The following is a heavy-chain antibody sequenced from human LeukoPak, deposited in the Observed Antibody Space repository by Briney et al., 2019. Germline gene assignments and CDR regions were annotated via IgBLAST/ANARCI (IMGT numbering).Heavy chain of an antibody. J-gene: IGHJ6*03. V-gene: IGHV4-34*01. CDR2: INHSGST. Sequence: SETLSLTCAVYGGSFSGYYWSWIRQPPGKGLEWIGEINHSGSTNYNPSLKSRVTISVDTSKNQFSLKLSSVTAADTAVYYCARHPAYAYYYYYYMDVWGKGTTVTVSS. CDR3: ARHPAYAYYYYYYMDV. CDR1: GGSFSGYY.